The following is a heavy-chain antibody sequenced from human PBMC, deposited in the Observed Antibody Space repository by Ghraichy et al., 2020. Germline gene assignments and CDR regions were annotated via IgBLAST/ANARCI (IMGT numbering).Heavy chain of an antibody. CDR3: ARHGAVIRHFDY. V-gene: IGHV4-59*08. CDR1: GGSISSYY. J-gene: IGHJ4*02. CDR2: IYYSGST. Sequence: GSLRLSCTVSGGSISSYYWSWIRQPPGKGLEWIGYIYYSGSTNYNPSLKSRVTISVDTSKNQFSLKLSSVTAADTAVYYCARHGAVIRHFDYWGQGTLVTVSS. D-gene: IGHD3-16*02.